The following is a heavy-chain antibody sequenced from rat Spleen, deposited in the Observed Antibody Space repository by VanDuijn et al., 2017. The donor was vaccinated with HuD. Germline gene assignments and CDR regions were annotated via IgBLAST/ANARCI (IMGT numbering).Heavy chain of an antibody. D-gene: IGHD3-2*01. Sequence: EVQLVESGGGLVQPGKSLKLSCVASGFTFSRYWMYWVRQAPTKGLEWVATITHNDGSTYYPDSVKGRFTISRDNAKSTLYLQMNSLRSEDTAPYFCARPLALNWFAYWGQGTLVTVSS. V-gene: IGHV5-31*01. CDR2: ITHNDGST. J-gene: IGHJ3*01. CDR1: GFTFSRYW. CDR3: ARPLALNWFAY.